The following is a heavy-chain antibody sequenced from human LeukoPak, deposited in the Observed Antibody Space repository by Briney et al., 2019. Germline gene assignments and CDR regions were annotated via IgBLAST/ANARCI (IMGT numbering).Heavy chain of an antibody. CDR1: GYTFTSYD. D-gene: IGHD3-22*01. CDR3: ARQNSYDSSGYYSRTPPDY. J-gene: IGHJ4*02. V-gene: IGHV1-8*01. CDR2: MNPNSGNT. Sequence: GASVKVSCKASGYTFTSYDINWVRQATGQGLEWMGWMNPNSGNTGYAQKFQGRVTMTRNTSISTAYMELSSLRSEDTAVYYCARQNSYDSSGYYSRTPPDYWGQGTLVTVSS.